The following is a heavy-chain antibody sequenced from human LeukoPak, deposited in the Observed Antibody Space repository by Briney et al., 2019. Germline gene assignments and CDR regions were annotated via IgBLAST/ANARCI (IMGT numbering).Heavy chain of an antibody. V-gene: IGHV3-49*03. CDR1: GFTFGDYA. D-gene: IGHD3-16*01. J-gene: IGHJ4*02. Sequence: PGGSLRLSCTASGFTFGDYAMSWFRQAPGKGLEWVGFIRSKAYGGTTEYAASVKGRFTISRDDSKSIAYLQMNSLKTEDTAVYYCTRLGDYEIYYFDYWGQGTLVTVSS. CDR3: TRLGDYEIYYFDY. CDR2: IRSKAYGGTT.